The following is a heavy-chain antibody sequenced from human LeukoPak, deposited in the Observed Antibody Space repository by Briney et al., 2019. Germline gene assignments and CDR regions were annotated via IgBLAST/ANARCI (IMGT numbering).Heavy chain of an antibody. Sequence: SQTLSLTCAISGDSVSSNSAAWNWIRQSPSRGLEWLGRTYHRSKWYSESALSLKGRITVDPDTSKNQSSLQLNSVGPEDTAVYYCARTTGRFDYWGQGTLVTVSS. J-gene: IGHJ4*02. CDR2: TYHRSKWYS. D-gene: IGHD2-8*02. CDR1: GDSVSSNSAA. V-gene: IGHV6-1*01. CDR3: ARTTGRFDY.